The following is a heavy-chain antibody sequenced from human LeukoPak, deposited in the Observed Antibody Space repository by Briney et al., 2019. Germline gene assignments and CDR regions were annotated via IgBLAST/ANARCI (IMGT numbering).Heavy chain of an antibody. J-gene: IGHJ3*02. D-gene: IGHD4-17*01. CDR1: GFTLRSYA. Sequence: PGGSLRLSCAASGFTLRSYAMSWVRQAPGKGPQWVPGISASGGRTYYADSVKGRFTISRDTSRNTLYLQMDSLRADDTAVYYCGKDPNGDYVGAFDMWGQGTTVTVSS. V-gene: IGHV3-23*01. CDR3: GKDPNGDYVGAFDM. CDR2: ISASGGRT.